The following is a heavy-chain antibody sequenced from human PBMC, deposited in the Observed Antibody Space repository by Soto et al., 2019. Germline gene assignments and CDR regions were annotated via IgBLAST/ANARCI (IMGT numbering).Heavy chain of an antibody. CDR3: ARHVDTAMVTSAFDP. CDR1: GGSISSSSYY. Sequence: PSETLSLTCTVSGGSISSSSYYWGWIRQPPGKGLEWIGSIYYSGSTYYNPSLKSRVTISVDTSKNQFSLKLSSVTAADTAVYYCARHVDTAMVTSAFDPWGQGTLATVSS. V-gene: IGHV4-39*01. CDR2: IYYSGST. D-gene: IGHD5-18*01. J-gene: IGHJ5*02.